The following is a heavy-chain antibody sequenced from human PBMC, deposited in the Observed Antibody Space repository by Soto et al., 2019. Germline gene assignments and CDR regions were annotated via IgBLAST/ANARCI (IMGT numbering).Heavy chain of an antibody. CDR3: ARLFCSTTSCQFYLDY. D-gene: IGHD2-2*01. CDR1: GYSFTSYW. Sequence: GESLKISCKGSGYSFTSYWINWVRQMPGKRLEWLGRIDPSDSYTYYSPSFQGHVTISSDKSISTAYLQWSCLKASDTAMYYCARLFCSTTSCQFYLDYWGQGTLVTVSS. J-gene: IGHJ4*02. CDR2: IDPSDSYT. V-gene: IGHV5-10-1*01.